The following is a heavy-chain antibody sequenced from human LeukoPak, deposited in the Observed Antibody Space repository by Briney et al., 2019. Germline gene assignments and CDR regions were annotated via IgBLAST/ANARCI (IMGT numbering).Heavy chain of an antibody. CDR3: ARDHYGGYHYWYFEL. J-gene: IGHJ2*01. CDR2: IYYSGST. Sequence: PSETLSLTCTVSGGSISSGDYYWSWIRQPPGKGLEWIGYIYYSGSTYYNPSLKSRVTISVDTSKNQFSLKLSSVTAADTAVYYCARDHYGGYHYWYFELWGRGTLVTVSS. D-gene: IGHD2-21*01. V-gene: IGHV4-30-4*01. CDR1: GGSISSGDYY.